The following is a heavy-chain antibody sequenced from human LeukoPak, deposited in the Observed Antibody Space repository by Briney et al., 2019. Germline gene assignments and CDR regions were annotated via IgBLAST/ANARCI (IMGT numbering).Heavy chain of an antibody. Sequence: SQTLSLTCAISGDSVSSNSVTWNWIRQSPSRGLEWLGRTYYRSTWYNDYTVSVRGRITVNPDTSKNQFSLHLNSVTPEDTAVYYCARRLTQYDCFDPWGQGILVTVSS. CDR1: GDSVSSNSVT. CDR2: TYYRSTWYN. V-gene: IGHV6-1*01. CDR3: ARRLTQYDCFDP. J-gene: IGHJ5*02. D-gene: IGHD2-2*01.